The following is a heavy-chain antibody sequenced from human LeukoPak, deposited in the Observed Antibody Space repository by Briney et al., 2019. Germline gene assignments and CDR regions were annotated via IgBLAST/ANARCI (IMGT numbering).Heavy chain of an antibody. CDR3: AREQKDPYYYYGMDV. V-gene: IGHV3-74*01. D-gene: IGHD2-15*01. Sequence: GGSLRLSCAASGFTFSSYWMHWVRQAPGKGLVWVSRINSDGSSTSYADSVKGRFTISRDNAKNTLYLQMNSLRAEDTAVYYCAREQKDPYYYYGMDVWGQGTTVTVSS. CDR1: GFTFSSYW. CDR2: INSDGSST. J-gene: IGHJ6*02.